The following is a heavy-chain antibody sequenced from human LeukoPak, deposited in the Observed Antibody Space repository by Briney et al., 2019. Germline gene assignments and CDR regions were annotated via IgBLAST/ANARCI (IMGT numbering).Heavy chain of an antibody. J-gene: IGHJ4*02. D-gene: IGHD1-7*01. CDR3: ATRPNNWNYPSNYFDY. V-gene: IGHV4-39*01. Sequence: SETLSLTCTVSGGSISSSSYYWGWIRQPPGKGLEWIGSIYYSGSTYYNPSLKSRVTISVDTSKNQFSLKLSSVTAADTAVYYCATRPNNWNYPSNYFDYWGQGTLVTVSS. CDR1: GGSISSSSYY. CDR2: IYYSGST.